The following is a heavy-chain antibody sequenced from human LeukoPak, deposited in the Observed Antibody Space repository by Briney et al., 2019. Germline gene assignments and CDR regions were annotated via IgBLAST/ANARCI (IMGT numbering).Heavy chain of an antibody. D-gene: IGHD3-10*01. CDR2: ISDSGNT. CDR3: ASPPRDYYGSGSSSYYMDV. CDR1: GFTLSSYA. V-gene: IGHV3-23*01. J-gene: IGHJ6*03. Sequence: GGSLRLSCAASGFTLSSYAMSWVRQAPGKGLEWVSAISDSGNTYHADSVKGRFTISRDNAKNSLYLQMNSLRAEDTAVYYCASPPRDYYGSGSSSYYMDVWGKGTTVTVSS.